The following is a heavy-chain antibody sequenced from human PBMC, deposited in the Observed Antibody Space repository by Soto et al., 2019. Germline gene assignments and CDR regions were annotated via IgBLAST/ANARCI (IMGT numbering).Heavy chain of an antibody. CDR2: IYYSAST. V-gene: IGHV4-59*08. CDR3: ARHLPYCGGDCYSLDY. CDR1: GGSISSYY. J-gene: IGHJ4*02. Sequence: PSETLSLTCTVSGGSISSYYWSWIRQPPGKGLEWIGYIYYSASTNYSPSLKSRVTISVDTSKNQFSLNLSSVTAADPAVYYCARHLPYCGGDCYSLDYWGQGTLVTVSS. D-gene: IGHD2-21*02.